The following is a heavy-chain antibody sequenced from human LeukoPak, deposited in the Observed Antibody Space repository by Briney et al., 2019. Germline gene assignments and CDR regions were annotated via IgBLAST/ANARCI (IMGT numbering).Heavy chain of an antibody. CDR1: GGTFSSYA. CDR2: IIPIFGTA. Sequence: ASVKVSCKASGGTFSSYAISWVRQAPGQGLEWMGGIIPIFGTASYAQKFQGRVTITTDESTSTAYMELSSLRSEDTAVYYCARAGIGQLLLPDWFDPWGQGTLVTVSS. D-gene: IGHD2-15*01. J-gene: IGHJ5*02. CDR3: ARAGIGQLLLPDWFDP. V-gene: IGHV1-69*05.